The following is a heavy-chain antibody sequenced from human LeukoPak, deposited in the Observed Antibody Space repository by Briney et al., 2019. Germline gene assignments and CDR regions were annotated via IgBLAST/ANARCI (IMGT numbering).Heavy chain of an antibody. CDR1: GFTFSSYG. D-gene: IGHD3-16*01. CDR2: ISSSSSYM. V-gene: IGHV3-21*01. J-gene: IGHJ4*02. CDR3: ARAMSTFGGVRNYFDS. Sequence: GGSLRLSCAASGFTFSSYGMNWVRQAPGEGLEWVSSISSSSSYMYYADSVKGRFTISRDNAKDSLFLQMNSLRAEDTAVYYCARAMSTFGGVRNYFDSWGQGTLVTVSS.